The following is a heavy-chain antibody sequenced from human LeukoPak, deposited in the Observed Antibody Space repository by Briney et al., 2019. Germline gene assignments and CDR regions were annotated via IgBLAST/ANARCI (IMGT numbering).Heavy chain of an antibody. Sequence: SETLSLTCTVSGGSISSGGYYWSWIRQPPGKGLEWIGYIYHSGSTYYNPSLKSRVTISVDRSKNQFSLKLSSVTAADTAVYYCARASCSSTSCYTGTYYFDYWGQGTLVTVSS. J-gene: IGHJ4*02. CDR1: GGSISSGGYY. D-gene: IGHD2-2*02. V-gene: IGHV4-30-2*01. CDR3: ARASCSSTSCYTGTYYFDY. CDR2: IYHSGST.